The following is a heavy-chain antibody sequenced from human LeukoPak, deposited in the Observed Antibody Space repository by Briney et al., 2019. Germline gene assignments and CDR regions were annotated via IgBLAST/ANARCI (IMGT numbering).Heavy chain of an antibody. V-gene: IGHV1-18*01. CDR3: ARDLGSGPNWFDP. CDR1: GYTFTTYG. CDR2: INTYNGNT. D-gene: IGHD6-19*01. Sequence: AASVKVSCKASGYTFTTYGISWVRQAPGQGLEWMGWINTYNGNTNYAQKLQGRVTMTTDTSTSTAYMELRSLRADDTAVYYCARDLGSGPNWFDPWGQGTLVTVSS. J-gene: IGHJ5*02.